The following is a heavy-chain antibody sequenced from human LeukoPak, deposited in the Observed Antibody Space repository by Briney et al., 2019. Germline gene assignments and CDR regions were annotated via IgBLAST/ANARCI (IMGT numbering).Heavy chain of an antibody. CDR1: GFTFSSYA. J-gene: IGHJ6*02. CDR2: ISGSGGST. V-gene: IGHV3-23*01. CDR3: AKGPAASALYYYYYGMDV. Sequence: GGSLRLSCAASGFTFSSYAMSWVRQAPGKGLEWVSAISGSGGSTYYADSVKGRFTISRDNSKNTLYLQMNSLRAEDTAVYYCAKGPAASALYYYYYGMDVWGQGTTVTVSS. D-gene: IGHD2-2*01.